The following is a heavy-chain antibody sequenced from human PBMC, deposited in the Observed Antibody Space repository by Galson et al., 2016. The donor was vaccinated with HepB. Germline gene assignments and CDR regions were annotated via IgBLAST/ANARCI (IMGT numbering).Heavy chain of an antibody. Sequence: SLRLSCAASGFTVSNNHMTWVRQGPGKGLEWVSLISGRDITFYADSVKGRFTISSDNSKNTVFLQMNSLIVEDTAVYYCARDADFGVAYGLDVWGQGTTVTVSS. J-gene: IGHJ6*02. D-gene: IGHD3-3*01. CDR3: ARDADFGVAYGLDV. V-gene: IGHV3-53*01. CDR2: ISGRDIT. CDR1: GFTVSNNH.